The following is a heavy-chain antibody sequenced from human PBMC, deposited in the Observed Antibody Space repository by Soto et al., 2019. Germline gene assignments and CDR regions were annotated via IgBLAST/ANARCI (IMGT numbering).Heavy chain of an antibody. CDR3: AKAYSNSWPNDWFDP. J-gene: IGHJ5*02. V-gene: IGHV3-23*01. CDR2: ITGSGAGS. CDR1: GFTFSSYA. D-gene: IGHD6-13*01. Sequence: EVQLLESGGGWLQPGGSLRLSCAASGFTFSSYATNWVCQAPGKGLEWVSGITGSGAGSYYSDSVKGRFTISRDNSKNTLYLQMNSLRAEDTAVYYCAKAYSNSWPNDWFDPWGQGTLVTVSS.